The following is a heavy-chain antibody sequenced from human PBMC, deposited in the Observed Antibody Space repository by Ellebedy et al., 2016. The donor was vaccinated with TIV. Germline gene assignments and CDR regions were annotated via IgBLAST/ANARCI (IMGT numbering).Heavy chain of an antibody. CDR1: GFTFSNYG. J-gene: IGHJ4*02. CDR3: AKLTRGAAASGAS. D-gene: IGHD6-13*01. Sequence: GGSLRLSXAASGFTFSNYGIHWVRQAPGKGLEWVAVISYDGSNKNYADSVKGRFIISRDNSKNTLYLQMDSLRPEDTAIYYCAKLTRGAAASGASWGQGTLVTVSS. V-gene: IGHV3-30*18. CDR2: ISYDGSNK.